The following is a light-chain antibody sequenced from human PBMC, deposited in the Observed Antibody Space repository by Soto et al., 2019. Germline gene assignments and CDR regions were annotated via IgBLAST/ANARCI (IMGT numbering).Light chain of an antibody. J-gene: IGKJ5*01. V-gene: IGKV1-39*01. CDR1: ETVSTF. CDR3: QQSYSLSPIT. Sequence: DIQMTQSPSSLSASVGDRVTLTCRASETVSTFLNWYQHKPGRAPKLLLYAASRLQSGVPSRFSGSGSGTDFTLTINGLQPEDFASYYCQQSYSLSPITFGQGTRLEI. CDR2: AAS.